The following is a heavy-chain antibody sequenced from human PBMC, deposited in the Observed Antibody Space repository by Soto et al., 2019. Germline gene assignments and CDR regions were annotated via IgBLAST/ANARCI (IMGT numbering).Heavy chain of an antibody. D-gene: IGHD3-10*01. Sequence: SETLSLTCTVSGGSISSGNYYWSWIRQPPGKGLEWIGYIFYSGTTYYNQSLKSRVSISVDTSKNQFSLSLSSLTAADAAVYYCARDSGWFGEFNHYYNGMDVWGQGTTVTVSS. CDR3: ARDSGWFGEFNHYYNGMDV. J-gene: IGHJ6*02. CDR1: GGSISSGNYY. V-gene: IGHV4-30-4*01. CDR2: IFYSGTT.